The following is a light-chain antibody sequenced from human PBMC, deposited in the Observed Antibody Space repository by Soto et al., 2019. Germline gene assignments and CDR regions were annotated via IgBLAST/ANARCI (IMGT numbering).Light chain of an antibody. V-gene: IGKV1-5*03. CDR1: QSISSW. CDR2: KAS. CDR3: QQYNSYPIT. J-gene: IGKJ5*01. Sequence: DIQMTQSPSTLSASVGDRVTITCRASQSISSWLAWYQQKPGKAPKLLIYKASSLESGVPSRFSGSGSGTEFTLTISSLRSDDFATYYCQQYNSYPITFGQGTRLEIK.